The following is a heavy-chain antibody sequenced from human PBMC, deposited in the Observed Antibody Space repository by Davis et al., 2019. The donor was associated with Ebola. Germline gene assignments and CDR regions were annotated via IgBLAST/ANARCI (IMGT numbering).Heavy chain of an antibody. CDR3: ARSPGIARYNWFDP. V-gene: IGHV4-59*12. CDR1: GGSISSYY. CDR2: IYYSGST. J-gene: IGHJ5*02. Sequence: MPSETLSLTCTVSGGSISSYYWRCIRQPPGKGLEWIGYIYYSGSTNYNPSLKSRVTISVDTSKNQFSLKLSSVTAADTAVYYCARSPGIARYNWFDPWGQGTLVTVSS. D-gene: IGHD6-13*01.